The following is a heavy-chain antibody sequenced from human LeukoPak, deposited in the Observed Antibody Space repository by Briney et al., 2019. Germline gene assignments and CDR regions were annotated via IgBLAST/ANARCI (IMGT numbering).Heavy chain of an antibody. D-gene: IGHD3/OR15-3a*01. CDR2: FDPGDGKI. CDR3: SAGPWTQLLNY. CDR1: GYTFTSYG. J-gene: IGHJ4*02. V-gene: IGHV1-24*01. Sequence: PGASVKVSCKASGYTFTSYGISWVRQAPGKGLEWMGGFDPGDGKIIYAQKFQGRLTMTEDTSTDTAYMELSSLRSADTALYYCSAGPWTQLLNYWGQGTLLTVSS.